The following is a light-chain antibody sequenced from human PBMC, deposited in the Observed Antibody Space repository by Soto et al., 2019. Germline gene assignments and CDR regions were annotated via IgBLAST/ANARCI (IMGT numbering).Light chain of an antibody. CDR3: QQYDNPMYL. J-gene: IGKJ2*01. CDR2: DAS. Sequence: DIQMTQSTSSLSASVGDRVTITCQARHDISSYLNWYQQKPGQAPKLLIYDASNLETVVPSRFRGSGSETDCTFTISSLQPEDIAAYYCQQYDNPMYLFGQGTKPEL. CDR1: HDISSY. V-gene: IGKV1-33*01.